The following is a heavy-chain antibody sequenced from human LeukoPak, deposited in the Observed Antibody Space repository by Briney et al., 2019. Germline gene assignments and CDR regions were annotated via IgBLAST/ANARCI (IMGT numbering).Heavy chain of an antibody. Sequence: PSETLSLTCTVSGASISSYYWTWLRQPAGKGLEWIGRMYNSDSPNYNPSLKSRVTMSVDTSKNQVSLRLTSVTAADTAVYYCARESAVAGITALDYGGQGTLATVS. V-gene: IGHV4-4*07. CDR1: GASISSYY. CDR2: MYNSDSP. J-gene: IGHJ4*02. CDR3: ARESAVAGITALDY. D-gene: IGHD6-19*01.